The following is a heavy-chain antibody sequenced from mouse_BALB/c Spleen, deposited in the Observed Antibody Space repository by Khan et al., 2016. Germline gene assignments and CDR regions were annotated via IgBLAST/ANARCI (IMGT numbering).Heavy chain of an antibody. D-gene: IGHD1-1*01. J-gene: IGHJ4*01. Sequence: QVQLQQSGAELAKPGASVKMSCKASGYTFTSYWMHWVKQRPGQGLEWIGYINPSTGYTEYNQKFKDKATLTADKSSSTAYMQLSILTAGDCAVYYCASYYGSSYAMDYWWQGTTLT. CDR3: ASYYGSSYAMDY. CDR2: INPSTGYT. V-gene: IGHV1-7*01. CDR1: GYTFTSYW.